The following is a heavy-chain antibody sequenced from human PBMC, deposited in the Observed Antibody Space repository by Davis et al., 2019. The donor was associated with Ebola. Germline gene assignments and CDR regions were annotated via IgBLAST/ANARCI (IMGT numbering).Heavy chain of an antibody. V-gene: IGHV3-11*01. J-gene: IGHJ4*02. D-gene: IGHD3-22*01. CDR1: GFTLSDYY. Sequence: GESLKIHCAAPGFTLSDYYMSWIRQPPGKGLEWVSYISSSGSTIYYADSVKGRFTIPRDNAKNSLYLQMNSLRAEDTAVYYCASAPREYYYDQFGGQGTLVTVSS. CDR3: ASAPREYYYDQF. CDR2: ISSSGSTI.